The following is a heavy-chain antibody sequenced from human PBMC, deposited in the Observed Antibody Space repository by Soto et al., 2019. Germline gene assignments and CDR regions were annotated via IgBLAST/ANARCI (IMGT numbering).Heavy chain of an antibody. D-gene: IGHD3-22*01. Sequence: QLQLQESGPGLVKPSETLSLTCTVSGGSISGSAYYWGWIRQPPGKGLEWIGSVHYTGFTHPNPSLQSRVTISVDTSKNQFSPRLTSVTAAHTAVYFCARLGYDTSCDYEESDYWGQGTRVTVSS. CDR1: GGSISGSAYY. V-gene: IGHV4-39*01. J-gene: IGHJ4*02. CDR2: VHYTGFT. CDR3: ARLGYDTSCDYEESDY.